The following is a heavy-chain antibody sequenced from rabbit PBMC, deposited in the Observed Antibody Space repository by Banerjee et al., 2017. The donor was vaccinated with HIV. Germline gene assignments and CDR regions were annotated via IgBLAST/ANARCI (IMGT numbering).Heavy chain of an antibody. CDR1: GFSLSSAYY. Sequence: QSLEESGGDLVKPGASLTLTCTASGFSLSSAYYMCWVRQAPGKGLEWIACIYNGDGTTYYASWAKGRFTISKTSSTTVTLQMTSLTAADTATYFCARRDGDAGYAFDPWGPGTLVTVS. D-gene: IGHD6-1*01. V-gene: IGHV1S40*01. CDR3: ARRDGDAGYAFDP. CDR2: IYNGDGTT. J-gene: IGHJ2*01.